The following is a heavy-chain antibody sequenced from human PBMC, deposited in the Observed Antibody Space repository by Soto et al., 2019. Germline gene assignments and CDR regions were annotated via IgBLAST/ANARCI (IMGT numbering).Heavy chain of an antibody. D-gene: IGHD1-26*01. CDR2: IIPIFGTA. CDR3: ARSPTLDSGSYPARDY. V-gene: IGHV1-69*13. CDR1: GGTFSSYA. Sequence: SVKVSCKASGGTFSSYAISWVRQAPGQGLEWMGGIIPIFGTANYAQKFQGRVTITADESTSTAYMELSSLRSEDTAVYYCARSPTLDSGSYPARDYWGQGTLVTVSS. J-gene: IGHJ4*02.